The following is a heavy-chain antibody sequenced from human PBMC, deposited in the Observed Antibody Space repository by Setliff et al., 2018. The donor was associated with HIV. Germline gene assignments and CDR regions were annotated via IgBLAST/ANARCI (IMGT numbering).Heavy chain of an antibody. D-gene: IGHD2-21*01. J-gene: IGHJ4*02. CDR3: AAQDLDLVKYYYMDY. V-gene: IGHV4-59*11. CDR1: GDSINTHY. CDR2: ISHSGNT. Sequence: PSETLSLTCTVSGDSINTHYWSWIRQPPGKGLEWIGCISHSGNTNFNPSLNSRVTISLDTSKNQFSLRLTSLTAADTAIYYCAAQDLDLVKYYYMDYWGPGALVTVSS.